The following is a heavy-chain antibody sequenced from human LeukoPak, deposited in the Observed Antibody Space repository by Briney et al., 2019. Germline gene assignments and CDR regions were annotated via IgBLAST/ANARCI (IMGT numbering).Heavy chain of an antibody. V-gene: IGHV5-51*01. CDR1: GYSFTTYW. Sequence: GESLKISFQGSGYSFTTYWIGWVRQMPGKGLEWVGIVFPFDSDVRSSPSFQGQVTVSADKSISTAYLQWSSLKASDTAMYYCARHALGCSTTSCHWDYWGQGTLVTVSS. CDR2: VFPFDSDV. CDR3: ARHALGCSTTSCHWDY. D-gene: IGHD2-2*01. J-gene: IGHJ4*02.